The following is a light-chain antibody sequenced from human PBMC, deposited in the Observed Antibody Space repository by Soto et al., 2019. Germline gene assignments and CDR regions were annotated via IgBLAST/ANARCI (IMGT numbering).Light chain of an antibody. CDR1: QSISSY. Sequence: DIQMTHSQSSLSASVGDRVTITFRASQSISSYLNWYQQKPGKAPKLLIYAASSLPRGVPSRFSGSGSGTEFTLTISSLQPDDFATYYCQQYNSYSHTFGQGTKV. CDR3: QQYNSYSHT. V-gene: IGKV1-5*01. CDR2: AAS. J-gene: IGKJ1*01.